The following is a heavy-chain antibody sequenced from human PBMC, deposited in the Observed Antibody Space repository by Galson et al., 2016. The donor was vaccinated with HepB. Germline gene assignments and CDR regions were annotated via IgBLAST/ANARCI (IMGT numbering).Heavy chain of an antibody. D-gene: IGHD3-3*01. Sequence: GDSVSSSRAAWNWIRQSPSRGLEWLGRTYYRLKWNNDYAVSVKSRIIINPDTSKNQFSLQLKSVTPEDTAVYYCARAVEYYTFWSRLYGMDVWGQGTTVIVSS. J-gene: IGHJ6*02. CDR3: ARAVEYYTFWSRLYGMDV. CDR1: GDSVSSSRAA. CDR2: TYYRLKWNN. V-gene: IGHV6-1*01.